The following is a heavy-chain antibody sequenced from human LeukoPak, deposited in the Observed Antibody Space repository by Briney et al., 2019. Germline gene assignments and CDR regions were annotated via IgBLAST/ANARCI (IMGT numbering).Heavy chain of an antibody. D-gene: IGHD4-17*01. CDR1: GLTFSNYA. CDR2: ISGGGDSI. J-gene: IGHJ4*02. Sequence: GGSLRLSCAASGLTFSNYAMSWVRRAPGKGLECVSDISGGGDSIYYADSVKGRFTISRDNFKNTVFLQMNSLRGEDTAVYFCAKGHSDFGTGFDQWGQGTLVTVSS. CDR3: AKGHSDFGTGFDQ. V-gene: IGHV3-23*01.